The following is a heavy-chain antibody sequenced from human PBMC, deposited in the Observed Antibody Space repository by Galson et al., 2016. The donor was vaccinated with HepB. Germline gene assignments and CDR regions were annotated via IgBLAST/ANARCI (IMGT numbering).Heavy chain of an antibody. Sequence: SETLSLTCFVSGGTIRSDYYWGWIRQPPGRGLEWIGSVLSSEGTYYNPSLKSRVTISVDTSKNQFSLRRNSVTAADTGVYSLATGIVVAGKYYYYSMDVWGKGTTVTVS. CDR3: ATGIVVAGKYYYYSMDV. CDR1: GGTIRSDYY. D-gene: IGHD6-19*01. CDR2: VLSSEGT. J-gene: IGHJ6*03. V-gene: IGHV4-39*01.